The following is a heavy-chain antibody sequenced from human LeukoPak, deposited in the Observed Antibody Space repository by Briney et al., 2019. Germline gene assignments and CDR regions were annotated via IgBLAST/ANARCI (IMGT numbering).Heavy chain of an antibody. CDR3: ARVLYSGSCFDY. CDR1: GFTFSSYA. Sequence: GASLRLSCAASGFTFSSYAMHWVRQAPGKGLEWVAVISYDGSNKYYADSVKGRFTISRDNSKNTLYLQMNSLRAEDTAVYYCARVLYSGSCFDYWGQGTLVTVSS. J-gene: IGHJ4*02. D-gene: IGHD1-26*01. CDR2: ISYDGSNK. V-gene: IGHV3-30-3*01.